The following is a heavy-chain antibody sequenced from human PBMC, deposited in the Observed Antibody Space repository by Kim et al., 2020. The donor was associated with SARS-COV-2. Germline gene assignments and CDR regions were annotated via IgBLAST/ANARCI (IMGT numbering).Heavy chain of an antibody. J-gene: IGHJ6*03. V-gene: IGHV1-18*01. D-gene: IGHD3-3*01. CDR2: ISAYNGNT. Sequence: ASVKVSCKASGYTFTSYGISWVRQAPGQGLEWMGWISAYNGNTNYAQKLQGRVTMTTDTSTSTAYMELRSLRSDDTAVYYCARWKIRFLEWPPGANYYYYMDVWGKGNTVTVSS. CDR1: GYTFTSYG. CDR3: ARWKIRFLEWPPGANYYYYMDV.